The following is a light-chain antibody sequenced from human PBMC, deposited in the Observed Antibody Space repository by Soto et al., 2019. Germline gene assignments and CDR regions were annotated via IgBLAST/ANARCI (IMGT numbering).Light chain of an antibody. J-gene: IGKJ1*01. V-gene: IGKV3-15*01. Sequence: EIVMTQSPAILSVSPGERATLSCRASQNVRSNLAWYQQRPGQSPRLLIYGASTRATGIPARFSGSGSGTEFTLTISSLQSEDFAVYYCQQYNNWRAFGQGTNVEIK. CDR2: GAS. CDR1: QNVRSN. CDR3: QQYNNWRA.